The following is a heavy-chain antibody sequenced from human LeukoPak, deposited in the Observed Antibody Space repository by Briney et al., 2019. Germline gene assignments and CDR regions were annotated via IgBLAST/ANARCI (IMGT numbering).Heavy chain of an antibody. CDR1: GFTFSSYA. D-gene: IGHD4-11*01. V-gene: IGHV3-30-3*01. Sequence: PGGSLRLSCAASGFTFSSYAMHWVRQAPGKGLEWVAVISYDGSNKYYADSVKGRFTISRDNSKNTLYLQMNSLRAEDTAVYYCARDGWGPSMLAVTKAEVGDYYYYMDVWGKGTTVTVSS. J-gene: IGHJ6*03. CDR3: ARDGWGPSMLAVTKAEVGDYYYYMDV. CDR2: ISYDGSNK.